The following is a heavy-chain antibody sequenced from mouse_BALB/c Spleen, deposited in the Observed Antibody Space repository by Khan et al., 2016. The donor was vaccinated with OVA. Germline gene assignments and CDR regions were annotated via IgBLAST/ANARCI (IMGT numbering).Heavy chain of an antibody. CDR1: GFSLTGYG. Sequence: VELVESGPGLVAPSQTLSITCTVSGFSLTGYGVNWVRQPPGKGLEWLGMIWSDGSTDYYPALKSRLSISKDNSKSKVFLQMNSLQTDDTARYYCARELRLGGFAYWGQGTLVTVSA. D-gene: IGHD3-3*01. J-gene: IGHJ3*01. CDR2: IWSDGST. V-gene: IGHV2-6-7*01. CDR3: ARELRLGGFAY.